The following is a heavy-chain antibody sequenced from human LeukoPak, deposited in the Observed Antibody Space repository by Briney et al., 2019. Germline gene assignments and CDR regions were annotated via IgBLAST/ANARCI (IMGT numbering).Heavy chain of an antibody. D-gene: IGHD2-15*01. V-gene: IGHV3-23*01. CDR1: GYTFSSYTLSTYA. CDR2: VSGSGVST. J-gene: IGHJ6*03. CDR3: AKGVEDSGIYYYYYMDV. Sequence: GGPLRLSCAASGYTFSSYTLSTYAMCRVRQAPGKGLEWVSAVSGSGVSTYYADSVKGRFTISRDNSKNTLYLQMNGLRAEDTAVYYCAKGVEDSGIYYYYYMDVWGKGTTVTVSS.